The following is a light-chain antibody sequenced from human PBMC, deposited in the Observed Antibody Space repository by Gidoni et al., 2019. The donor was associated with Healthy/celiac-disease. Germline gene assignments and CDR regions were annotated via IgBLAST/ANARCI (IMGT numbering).Light chain of an antibody. V-gene: IGLV2-14*01. CDR1: SSDVGGYHS. Sequence: QSALTQPAYVSGSPGQSLTISCTGTSSDVGGYHSVSWYQQHPGKTPKLMIYEVSNRPSGVSNRFSGSKSGNTASLTISGLQAEDEADYYCSSYTSSSGVFGGGTKLTVL. CDR2: EVS. J-gene: IGLJ2*01. CDR3: SSYTSSSGV.